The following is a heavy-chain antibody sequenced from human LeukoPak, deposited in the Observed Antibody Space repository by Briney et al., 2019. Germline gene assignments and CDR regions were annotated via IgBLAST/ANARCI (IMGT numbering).Heavy chain of an antibody. CDR2: ISGSGGST. CDR1: GFTFSSYA. CDR3: AKELKARWFGETPYFYN. D-gene: IGHD3-10*01. V-gene: IGHV3-23*01. J-gene: IGHJ4*02. Sequence: GGSLRLSCAASGFTFSSYAMSWVRQAPGKGLEWVSAISGSGGSTYYADSVKGRFTISRDNSKNTLYLQMNSLRAEDTAVYYCAKELKARWFGETPYFYNWGQGTLVTVSS.